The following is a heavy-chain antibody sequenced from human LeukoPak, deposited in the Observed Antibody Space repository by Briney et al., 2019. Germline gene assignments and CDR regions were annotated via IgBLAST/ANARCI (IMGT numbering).Heavy chain of an antibody. V-gene: IGHV3-7*01. CDR1: GFTLSNYW. CDR2: IKQDGSEK. J-gene: IGHJ4*02. Sequence: GGSLRLSCATSGFTLSNYWMSWVRQAPGKGLELVANIKQDGSEKYYVDSVKGRFTVSRDNAKNSLYLQMNSLRAEDTAVYYCARESFSGDSSGYYGYWGQGTLVTVSS. D-gene: IGHD3-22*01. CDR3: ARESFSGDSSGYYGY.